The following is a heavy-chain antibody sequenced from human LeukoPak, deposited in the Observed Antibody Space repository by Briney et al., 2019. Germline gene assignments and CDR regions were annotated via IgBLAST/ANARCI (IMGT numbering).Heavy chain of an antibody. D-gene: IGHD1-26*01. J-gene: IGHJ4*02. Sequence: PGRSLRLSCAASGFTFSSYAMHWVRQSPGKGLEWVAVISYDGSNKYYADSVKGRFTISRDNFKNTLYLHMNSLRAEDTAVYYCAREPRESGSYLSVDYWGQGTLVTVSS. CDR2: ISYDGSNK. CDR3: AREPRESGSYLSVDY. CDR1: GFTFSSYA. V-gene: IGHV3-30*04.